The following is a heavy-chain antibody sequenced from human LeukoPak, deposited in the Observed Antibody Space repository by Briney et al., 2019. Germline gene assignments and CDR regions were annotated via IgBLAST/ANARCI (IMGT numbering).Heavy chain of an antibody. V-gene: IGHV3-23*01. D-gene: IGHD3-10*01. Sequence: GGSLRLSCAASGFTFSSYAMSWVRQAPGKGLDWFSAIIGSGGSTYYADPVKGRFTISRDNSKNTLYLQMNSLRAEDTAVYYCAKDLKGGRYYPSQFDYWGQGTLVTVSS. CDR2: IIGSGGST. CDR1: GFTFSSYA. J-gene: IGHJ4*02. CDR3: AKDLKGGRYYPSQFDY.